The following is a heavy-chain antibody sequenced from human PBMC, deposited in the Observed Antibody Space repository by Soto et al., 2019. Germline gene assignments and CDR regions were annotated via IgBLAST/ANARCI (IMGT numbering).Heavy chain of an antibody. Sequence: QVPLVESGGGVVQPGRSLRLSCAASGFTFSSYGMHWVRQTPGKGLEWVAVIWYDGSKIYYADSVKGRFTISRDNXKNTLYLQMNSLRAEDTAVYYCARDQQQLETGFDLWGQGTLVTVSS. CDR2: IWYDGSKI. CDR1: GFTFSSYG. V-gene: IGHV3-33*01. CDR3: ARDQQQLETGFDL. J-gene: IGHJ4*02. D-gene: IGHD6-13*01.